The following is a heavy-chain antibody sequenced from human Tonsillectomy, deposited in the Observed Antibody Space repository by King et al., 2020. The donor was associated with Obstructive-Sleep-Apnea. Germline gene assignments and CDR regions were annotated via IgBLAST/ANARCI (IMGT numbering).Heavy chain of an antibody. Sequence: LQLQESGPGLVKPSETLSLTCTVSGGSISSSSYYWGWIRQPPGKGLEWIGSIYYSGSTYYNPSLKSRVTISVDTSKNQFSLKLSAVTAADTAVYYCARDSLSIATFDYWGQGTLVTVSS. CDR2: IYYSGST. CDR3: ARDSLSIATFDY. J-gene: IGHJ4*02. V-gene: IGHV4-39*07. CDR1: GGSISSSSYY. D-gene: IGHD6-6*01.